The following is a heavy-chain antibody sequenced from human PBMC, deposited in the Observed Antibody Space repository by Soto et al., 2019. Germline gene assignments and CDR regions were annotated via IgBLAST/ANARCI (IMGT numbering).Heavy chain of an antibody. D-gene: IGHD6-13*01. CDR3: ARDVAAAGDYFDY. CDR2: IYYSGST. V-gene: IGHV4-31*03. CDR1: GGSISSGGYY. J-gene: IGHJ4*02. Sequence: PSETLSLTCTVSGGSISSGGYYWSWIRQHPGKGLEWIGYIYYSGSTYYNPSLKSRVTISVDTSKNQFSLKLSSVTAADTAVYYCARDVAAAGDYFDYWGQGTPVTVSS.